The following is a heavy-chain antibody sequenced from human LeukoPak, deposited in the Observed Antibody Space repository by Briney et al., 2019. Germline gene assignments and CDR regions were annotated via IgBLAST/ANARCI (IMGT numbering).Heavy chain of an antibody. V-gene: IGHV4-59*01. CDR3: ARRYGSGSSGTFDY. D-gene: IGHD3-10*01. CDR1: DGSFSGYY. Sequence: SETLSLTCGVYDGSFSGYYWSWIRQPPGKGLEWIAYIYYSGSTNYNPSLKSRVTISVDTSKNQFSLKLSSVTAADTAVYYCARRYGSGSSGTFDYWGQGTLVTVSS. CDR2: IYYSGST. J-gene: IGHJ4*02.